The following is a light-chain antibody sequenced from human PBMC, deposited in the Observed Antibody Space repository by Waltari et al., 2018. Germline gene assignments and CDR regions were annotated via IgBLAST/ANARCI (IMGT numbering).Light chain of an antibody. J-gene: IGKJ2*01. CDR1: QSVAGN. V-gene: IGKV3-15*01. CDR2: GAS. CDR3: QQYNNWPRT. Sequence: ETVMTQSPATLSVSPGERVTLSCRASQSVAGNLAWYQQKPGQAPRLLIYGASTRATGIPARFSCRGSGTEFTLTISSLQSEDFAVYYCQQYNNWPRTFGQGTKLEI.